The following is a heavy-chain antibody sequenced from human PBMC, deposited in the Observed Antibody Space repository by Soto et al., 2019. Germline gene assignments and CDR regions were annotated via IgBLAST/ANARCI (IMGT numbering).Heavy chain of an antibody. D-gene: IGHD3-10*01. J-gene: IGHJ4*02. CDR3: WRQVPVPYGAASYFDS. CDR1: GGSISSYY. Sequence: SETLSLTCTVSGGSISSYYWSWIRQPPGKGLEWIGYIYYSGSTNYNPSLKSRGTISVDTSNNQFSLQLTSVTAAATAVYYSWRQVPVPYGAASYFDSWAQGTPLTLSS. V-gene: IGHV4-59*08. CDR2: IYYSGST.